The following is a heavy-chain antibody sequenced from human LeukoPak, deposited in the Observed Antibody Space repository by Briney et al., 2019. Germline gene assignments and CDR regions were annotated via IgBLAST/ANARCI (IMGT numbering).Heavy chain of an antibody. CDR2: ITGAGTST. D-gene: IGHD5-18*01. J-gene: IGHJ4*02. V-gene: IGHV3-23*01. CDR1: GFTFKSYG. Sequence: GGSLRLSCVASGFTFKSYGMTWVRQVPGKGLELLSSITGAGTSTKYADSVNGRFTISRDNAKNTLSLQMTGLIAETTAVYYRAGKIAVAMDIDYWGEGSLVTVSS. CDR3: AGKIAVAMDIDY.